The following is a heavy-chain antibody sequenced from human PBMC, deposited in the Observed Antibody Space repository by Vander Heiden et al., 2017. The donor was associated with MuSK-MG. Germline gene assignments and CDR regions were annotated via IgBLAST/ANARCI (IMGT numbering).Heavy chain of an antibody. CDR1: GYTLTELS. D-gene: IGHD3-10*01. V-gene: IGHV1-24*01. CDR3: ATEPYGSGSFGHSKAAFDY. CDR2: FDPEDGET. J-gene: IGHJ4*02. Sequence: QVQLVQSGAEVKKPGASVKVSCKVSGYTLTELSMHWVRQAPGKGLEWMGGFDPEDGETIYAQKFQGRFTMTEDTSTDTAYMELRSLRSQDTAVYYCATEPYGSGSFGHSKAAFDYWCQVTLVTLYS.